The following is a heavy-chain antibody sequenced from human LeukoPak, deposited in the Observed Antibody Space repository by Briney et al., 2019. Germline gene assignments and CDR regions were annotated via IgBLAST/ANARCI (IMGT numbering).Heavy chain of an antibody. J-gene: IGHJ4*02. CDR3: ARVRGWEDNYFDY. Sequence: ASVKVSCKASGYTFTGYYMHWVRQAPGQGLEWMGWINPNSGGANYAQKFQGRVTMTRDTSISTAYMELSRLRSDDTAVYYCARVRGWEDNYFDYWGQGTLVTVSS. CDR1: GYTFTGYY. D-gene: IGHD1-26*01. CDR2: INPNSGGA. V-gene: IGHV1-2*02.